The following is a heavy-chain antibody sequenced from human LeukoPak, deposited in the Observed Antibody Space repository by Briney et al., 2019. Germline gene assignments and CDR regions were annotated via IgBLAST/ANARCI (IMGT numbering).Heavy chain of an antibody. D-gene: IGHD3-16*01. CDR1: GLTFSDYD. J-gene: IGHJ4*02. CDR2: ISGLSTHI. Sequence: GGSLRLSCSASGLTFSDYDMNWVRQAQGKGLEGVSSISGLSTHIYYGDSVKGRFSISRDNAKNSVYLQMNSLGVEDTAIYYCGRAFPPLRTSSAGDLWGQGILVTVSS. V-gene: IGHV3-69-1*02. CDR3: GRAFPPLRTSSAGDL.